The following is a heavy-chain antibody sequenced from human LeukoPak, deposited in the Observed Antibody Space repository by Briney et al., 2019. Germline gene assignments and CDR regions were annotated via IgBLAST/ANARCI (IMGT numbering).Heavy chain of an antibody. J-gene: IGHJ4*02. CDR2: ISGSGGST. D-gene: IGHD3-16*01. V-gene: IGHV3-23*01. CDR3: ARGGYYDK. Sequence: GGSLRLSCAGSGFTFSSYAMSWVRQAPGKGLEWVSAISGSGGSTYYADSVKGRFTISRDNTKYSLYLQMNSLRVEDTAVYYCARGGYYDKWGQGTLVTVSS. CDR1: GFTFSSYA.